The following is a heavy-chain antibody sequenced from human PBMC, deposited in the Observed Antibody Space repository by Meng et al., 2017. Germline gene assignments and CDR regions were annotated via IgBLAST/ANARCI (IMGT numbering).Heavy chain of an antibody. CDR3: ARGYDFWSGQYYFDY. Sequence: VQRQESGAGLVKPSETLSLTCSDSVGYISSYYWSWIRQPPGKGLEWIGYIYYSGSTNYNPSLKSRVTISVDMSKNQFSLKLSSVTAADTAVYYCARGYDFWSGQYYFDYWGQETLVTVSS. V-gene: IGHV4-59*01. J-gene: IGHJ4*02. CDR1: VGYISSYY. CDR2: IYYSGST. D-gene: IGHD3-3*01.